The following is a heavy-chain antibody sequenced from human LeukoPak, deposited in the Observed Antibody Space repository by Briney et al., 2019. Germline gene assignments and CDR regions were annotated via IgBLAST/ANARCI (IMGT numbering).Heavy chain of an antibody. J-gene: IGHJ6*02. CDR3: ARVEVWFGAYYYYYYGMDV. V-gene: IGHV4-34*01. Sequence: PSETPSLTCAVYGGSFSGYYWSWIRQPPGKGLEWIGEINHSGSTNYDPSLKSRVTISVDTSKNQFSLKLSSVTAADTAVYYCARVEVWFGAYYYYYYGMDVWGQGTTVTVSS. CDR1: GGSFSGYY. D-gene: IGHD3-10*01. CDR2: INHSGST.